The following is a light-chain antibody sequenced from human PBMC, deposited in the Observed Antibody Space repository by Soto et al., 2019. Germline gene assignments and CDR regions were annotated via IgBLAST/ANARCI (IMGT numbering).Light chain of an antibody. V-gene: IGLV2-8*01. J-gene: IGLJ3*02. Sequence: QSALTQPPSASGSPGRSVTISCTGTSSDIGGYKYVSWYQQRPGKAPKLMIYEVIKRPSGVPDRFSGSKSGDTASLTVSGLQAEDEADYYCSSYAGNNKRVFGGGTKLTVL. CDR3: SSYAGNNKRV. CDR2: EVI. CDR1: SSDIGGYKY.